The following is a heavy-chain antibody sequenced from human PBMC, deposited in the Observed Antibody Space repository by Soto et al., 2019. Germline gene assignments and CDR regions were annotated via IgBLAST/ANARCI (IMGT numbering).Heavy chain of an antibody. D-gene: IGHD3-9*01. Sequence: QVQLQESGPGLVKPSQTLSLTCTVSGGSISSGDYYWSWIRQPPGKGLEWIGYIYYSGSTYYNPSLKSRVTISVDTSKNQFSLQLSSVTAADTAVYYCARDHYVYDILTGYGYYYGMDVWGQGTTVTVSS. CDR3: ARDHYVYDILTGYGYYYGMDV. CDR2: IYYSGST. CDR1: GGSISSGDYY. J-gene: IGHJ6*02. V-gene: IGHV4-30-4*01.